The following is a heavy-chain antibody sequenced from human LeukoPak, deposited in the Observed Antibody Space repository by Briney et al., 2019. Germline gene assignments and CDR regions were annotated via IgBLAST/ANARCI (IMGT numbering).Heavy chain of an antibody. V-gene: IGHV4-59*01. CDR1: GGSISPYY. J-gene: IGHJ5*02. CDR2: IYYSGST. D-gene: IGHD6-6*01. Sequence: PSETLSLTCTVSGGSISPYYWSWIRQPPGKGLEWIGYIYYSGSTNYNPSLKSRVTISLDTSKNQFSLKLSSVTAADTAVYYCARQVGYSSSSGDWFDPWGQGTLVTVSS. CDR3: ARQVGYSSSSGDWFDP.